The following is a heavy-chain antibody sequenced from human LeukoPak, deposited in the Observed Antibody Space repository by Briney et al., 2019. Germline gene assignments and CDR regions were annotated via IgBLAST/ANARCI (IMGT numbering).Heavy chain of an antibody. CDR1: GGTFSSYA. CDR2: IIPIFGTA. J-gene: IGHJ4*02. Sequence: ASVKVSCKASGGTFSSYAISWVRQAPGQGLEWMGGIIPIFGTANYAQKFQGGVTITADESTSTAYMELSSLRSEDTAVYYCARGAGYNYPYHSDYWGQGTLVTVSS. V-gene: IGHV1-69*01. CDR3: ARGAGYNYPYHSDY. D-gene: IGHD5-24*01.